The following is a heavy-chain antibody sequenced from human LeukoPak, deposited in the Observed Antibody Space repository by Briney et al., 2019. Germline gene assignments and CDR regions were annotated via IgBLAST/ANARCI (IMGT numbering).Heavy chain of an antibody. CDR3: ARVSQDYYDRSGYYYFDF. Sequence: PSETLSLICTVSGGSMNPYFWSWIRQPPGKGLEWIGYIYYSGGTSYNASLKSRVTISVDTSKSQFSLRLSSVTAADTAVYYCARVSQDYYDRSGYYYFDFWALGTLVTVSS. D-gene: IGHD3-22*01. J-gene: IGHJ4*02. CDR1: GGSMNPYF. CDR2: IYYSGGT. V-gene: IGHV4-59*01.